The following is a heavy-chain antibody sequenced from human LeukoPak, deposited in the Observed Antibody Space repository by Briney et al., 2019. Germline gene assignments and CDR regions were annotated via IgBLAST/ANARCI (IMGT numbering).Heavy chain of an antibody. CDR2: IFPGDPDT. J-gene: IGHJ5*02. D-gene: IGHD6-6*01. CDR1: GYTFSNYW. V-gene: IGHV5-51*01. Sequence: GESLKISCKGSGYTFSNYWIGWVRQMPGKGLEWIGIIFPGDPDTRYSPSFQGQVTISADKFISTAYLQWRSLKACDTAMYYCARRSHNNSSWLWFDPWGQGTLVTVSS. CDR3: ARRSHNNSSWLWFDP.